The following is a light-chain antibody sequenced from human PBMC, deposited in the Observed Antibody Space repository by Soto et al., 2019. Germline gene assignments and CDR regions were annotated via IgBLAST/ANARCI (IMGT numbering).Light chain of an antibody. V-gene: IGKV1-39*01. Sequence: DIQMPKSPSSLSASVGERSTITCRARQRISSYLKWYQQKPGQATKLLIYAASSLHSGVPSRFSGSGSGTYFTLTISSLQPEDVATYYCKQSYSTPRTFGQGTKVDIK. J-gene: IGKJ1*01. CDR3: KQSYSTPRT. CDR2: AAS. CDR1: QRISSY.